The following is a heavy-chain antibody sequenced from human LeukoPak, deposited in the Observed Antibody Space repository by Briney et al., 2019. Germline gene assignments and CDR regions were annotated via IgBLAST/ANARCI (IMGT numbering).Heavy chain of an antibody. CDR3: AKVPLSGSYDY. J-gene: IGHJ4*02. CDR2: ISYDGSNK. CDR1: GFTFSSYA. Sequence: GGSLRLSCAASGFTFSSYAMHWVRQAPGKGLEWVAVISYDGSNKYYADSVKGRFTISRDNSKNTLYLQMNSLRAEDTAVYYCAKVPLSGSYDYWGQGTLVTVSS. D-gene: IGHD1-26*01. V-gene: IGHV3-30-3*01.